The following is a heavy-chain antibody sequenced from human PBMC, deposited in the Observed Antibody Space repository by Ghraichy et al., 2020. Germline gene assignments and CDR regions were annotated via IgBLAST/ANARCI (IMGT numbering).Heavy chain of an antibody. D-gene: IGHD3-9*01. CDR1: GYTFTSYD. CDR3: ARGPTWRYSESYYFDY. J-gene: IGHJ4*02. CDR2: MNPNSGNT. Sequence: ASVKVSCKASGYTFTSYDINWVRQATGQGLEWMGWMNPNSGNTGYTHKFQGRVTMTSNTSISTAYMDLSSLRSEDTAVYYCARGPTWRYSESYYFDYWGQGILVTVSS. V-gene: IGHV1-8*01.